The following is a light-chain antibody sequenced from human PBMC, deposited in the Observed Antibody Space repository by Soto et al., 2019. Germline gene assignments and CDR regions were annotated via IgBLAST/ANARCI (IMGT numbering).Light chain of an antibody. CDR2: LGF. J-gene: IGKJ3*01. V-gene: IGKV2-28*01. CDR3: MQALETPLT. CDR1: HSLLHSNGYNY. Sequence: DIVMTQSPLSLPVTPGEPASMSCRSNHSLLHSNGYNYLDWYLQKPGQSPRLLIYLGFDRASGVPVRFSGSGSGTGFTLTISRVEAGDVGFYFWMQALETPLTFGPGTKVDIK.